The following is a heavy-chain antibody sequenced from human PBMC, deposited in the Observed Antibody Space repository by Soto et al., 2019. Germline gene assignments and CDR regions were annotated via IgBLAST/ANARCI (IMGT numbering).Heavy chain of an antibody. J-gene: IGHJ4*02. V-gene: IGHV1-18*04. CDR3: ARDNYHILGHYSFRGSCDF. D-gene: IGHD3-22*01. CDR2: ISAYNGNT. Sequence: GASVKVSCKASGYTFTSYGISWVRQAPGQGLEWMGWISAYNGNTNYAQKLQGRVTMTTDTSTSTAYMELRSLTSDDTAVYYCARDNYHILGHYSFRGSCDFWGQGTLVTVSS. CDR1: GYTFTSYG.